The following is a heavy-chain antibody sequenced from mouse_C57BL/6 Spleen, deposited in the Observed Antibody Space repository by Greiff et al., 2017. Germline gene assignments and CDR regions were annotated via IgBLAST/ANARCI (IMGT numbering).Heavy chain of an antibody. CDR1: GYTFTSYW. Sequence: QVQLQQPGAELVRPGSSVKLSCKASGYTFTSYWMHWVKQRPIQGLEWIGNIDPSDSETHYNQKFKDKATLTVAKSSSTAYMQLSSLTSEDSAVYYGARSIVSSLGDYLDYWGQGTTLTVSS. J-gene: IGHJ2*01. CDR3: ARSIVSSLGDYLDY. V-gene: IGHV1-52*01. D-gene: IGHD2-12*01. CDR2: IDPSDSET.